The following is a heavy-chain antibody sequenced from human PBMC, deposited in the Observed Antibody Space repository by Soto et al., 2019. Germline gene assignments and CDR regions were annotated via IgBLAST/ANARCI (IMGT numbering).Heavy chain of an antibody. Sequence: QVQLQESGPGLVKPSETLSLTCTVSGGSISSYYWSWIRQPPGKGLEWIGYVYYSGSTNYNPSLKSRVTISVDAPRNPFSLTVRSVTAADTAVYYCASRYGGNFDYWGQGTLVTVSS. CDR2: VYYSGST. D-gene: IGHD1-26*01. J-gene: IGHJ4*02. V-gene: IGHV4-59*01. CDR1: GGSISSYY. CDR3: ASRYGGNFDY.